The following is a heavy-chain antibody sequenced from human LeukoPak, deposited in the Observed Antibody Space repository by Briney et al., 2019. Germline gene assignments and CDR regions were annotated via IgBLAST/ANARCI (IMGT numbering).Heavy chain of an antibody. D-gene: IGHD5/OR15-5a*01. J-gene: IGHJ3*02. CDR2: INSDGSST. CDR1: GFTFSSYW. V-gene: IGHV3-74*01. CDR3: ARDSVHDAFDI. Sequence: GGSLRLSCAASGFTFSSYWMHWVRQAPGKGLVWASRINSDGSSTSYADSVKGRFTISRDNAKNTLYLQMNSLRAEDTAVYYCARDSVHDAFDIWGQGTMVTVSS.